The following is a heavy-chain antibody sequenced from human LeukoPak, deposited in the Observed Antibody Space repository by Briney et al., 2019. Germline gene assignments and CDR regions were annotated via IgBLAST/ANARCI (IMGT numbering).Heavy chain of an antibody. J-gene: IGHJ4*02. Sequence: ASVKVSCKTSGYTFTSYAMNWLRQAPGQGLEWMGWINTNTGNPTYAQGFTGRFVFSLDTSFSTAYLQISSLQAEDTAVYYCARVGPLNGDYPDYWGQGTLVTVSS. CDR3: ARVGPLNGDYPDY. CDR2: INTNTGNP. D-gene: IGHD4-17*01. V-gene: IGHV7-4-1*02. CDR1: GYTFTSYA.